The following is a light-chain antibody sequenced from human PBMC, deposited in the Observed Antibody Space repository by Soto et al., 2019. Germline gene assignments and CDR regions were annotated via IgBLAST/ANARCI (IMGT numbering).Light chain of an antibody. CDR2: WAS. Sequence: DIVMTQSPDSLAVSLGERATINCKSSQSVLYSSNNKNYLAWYQQKPGQPPKLLIYWASTPESGVPDRFSGSGSGTDFTLTIRSLQAEDVAVYYCQQYYSTPWTFGQGTKVEIK. CDR3: QQYYSTPWT. V-gene: IGKV4-1*01. CDR1: QSVLYSSNNKNY. J-gene: IGKJ1*01.